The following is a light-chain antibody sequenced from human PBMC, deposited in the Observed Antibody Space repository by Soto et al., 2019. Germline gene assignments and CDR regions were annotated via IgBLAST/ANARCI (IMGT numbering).Light chain of an antibody. V-gene: IGKV3D-15*01. CDR3: QHYNSYSEA. J-gene: IGKJ1*01. CDR1: QSVSSN. CDR2: GAS. Sequence: EVVLTQSPATLSLSPGERATLSCRASQSVSSNLAWYQQKPGQAPRLLIYGASNRATGIPARFSGSGSGTEFTLTISSLQPDDFATYYCQHYNSYSEAFGQGTKV.